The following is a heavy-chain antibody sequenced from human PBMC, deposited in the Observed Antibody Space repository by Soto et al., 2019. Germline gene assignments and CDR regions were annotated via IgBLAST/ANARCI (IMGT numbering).Heavy chain of an antibody. CDR1: GFICSSYD. D-gene: IGHD2-8*02. Sequence: GGSLRLSCAVSGFICSSYDMSWVRQAPGKGLEWVSTILVGGSTHYEDSVKGRFTISRDTSKNTVYLQMNSLTAGDTAFYYCAKATAPGGGAFEIYGQGTMVTVSS. CDR2: ILVGGST. V-gene: IGHV3-23*01. J-gene: IGHJ3*02. CDR3: AKATAPGGGAFEI.